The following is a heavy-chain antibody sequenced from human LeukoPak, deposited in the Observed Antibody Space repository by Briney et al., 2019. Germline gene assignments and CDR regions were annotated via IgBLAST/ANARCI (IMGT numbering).Heavy chain of an antibody. J-gene: IGHJ4*02. CDR1: GGSINSYY. V-gene: IGHV4-39*01. Sequence: SETLSLTCTVSGGSINSYYWGWIRQPPGKGLEWIGNIYYSGSTYYNPSLKSRVTISVDTSKNQFSLKLSSVTAADTAVYYCAKTYYYDPFDYWGQGTLVTVSS. CDR2: IYYSGST. CDR3: AKTYYYDPFDY. D-gene: IGHD3-22*01.